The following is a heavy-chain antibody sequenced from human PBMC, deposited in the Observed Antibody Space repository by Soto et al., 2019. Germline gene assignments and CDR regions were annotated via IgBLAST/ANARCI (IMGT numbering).Heavy chain of an antibody. CDR1: GGSISSSSYY. CDR2: IYYSGNT. CDR3: AREGGGYCSGGSCRIDS. J-gene: IGHJ4*02. V-gene: IGHV4-39*02. D-gene: IGHD2-15*01. Sequence: SETLSLTCTVSGGSISSSSYYWGWIRQPPGKGLEWIGSIYYSGNTYYNPSLKSRVSLSVDTSKNQFSLKLSSVTAAVTAVYYCAREGGGYCSGGSCRIDSWGQGTLVTVS.